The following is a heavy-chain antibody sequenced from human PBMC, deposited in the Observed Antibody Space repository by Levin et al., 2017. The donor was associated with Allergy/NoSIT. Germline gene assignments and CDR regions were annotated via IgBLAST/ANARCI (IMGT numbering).Heavy chain of an antibody. D-gene: IGHD1-1*01. CDR2: ISSSSSYI. CDR1: GFTFSSYS. CDR3: ARVYWNDEANYYYYMDV. J-gene: IGHJ6*03. V-gene: IGHV3-21*01. Sequence: GESLKISCAASGFTFSSYSMNWVRQAPGKGLEWVSSISSSSSYIYYADSVKGRFTISRDNAKNSLYLQMNSLRAEDTAVYYCARVYWNDEANYYYYMDVWGKGTTVTVSS.